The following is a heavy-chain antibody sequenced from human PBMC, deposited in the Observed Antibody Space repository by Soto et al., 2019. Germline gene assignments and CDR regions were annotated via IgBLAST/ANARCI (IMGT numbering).Heavy chain of an antibody. CDR1: GYTLTELS. Sequence: ASVKVSCKDSGYTLTELSMHWVRQAPGKGIEWMGGFDPEDGETIYAQKFQGRVTMTEDTSTDTAYMELCSLISEDTAVDYCATGIVGATNIGYSFDYWGEGPLVTVPS. CDR3: ATGIVGATNIGYSFDY. CDR2: FDPEDGET. V-gene: IGHV1-24*01. D-gene: IGHD1-26*01. J-gene: IGHJ4*02.